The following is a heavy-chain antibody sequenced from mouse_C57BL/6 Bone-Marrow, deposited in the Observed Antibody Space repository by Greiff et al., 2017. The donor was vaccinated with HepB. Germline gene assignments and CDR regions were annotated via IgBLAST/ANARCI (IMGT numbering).Heavy chain of an antibody. CDR2: INPYNGGT. CDR1: GYTFTDYY. J-gene: IGHJ4*01. Sequence: EVQLQQSGPVLVKPGASVKMSCKASGYTFTDYYMNWVKQSHGKSLEWIGVINPYNGGTSYNQKFKGKATLTVDKSSRTAYMELNSLTSADSAVYYCARGDYGYDVGDAMDYWGQGTSVTVSS. D-gene: IGHD2-2*01. CDR3: ARGDYGYDVGDAMDY. V-gene: IGHV1-19*01.